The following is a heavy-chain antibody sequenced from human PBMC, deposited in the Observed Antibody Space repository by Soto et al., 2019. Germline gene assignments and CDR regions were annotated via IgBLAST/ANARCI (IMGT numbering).Heavy chain of an antibody. V-gene: IGHV1-69*13. Sequence: SVKVSCKASGGTFSSYAISWGRQAPGQGLERMGGIIPIFGTANYAQKFQGRVTITADESTSTAYMELSSLRSEDTAVYYCARDKGSGWGWFDPWGQGTQVTVSS. CDR2: IIPIFGTA. CDR3: ARDKGSGWGWFDP. J-gene: IGHJ5*02. CDR1: GGTFSSYA. D-gene: IGHD6-19*01.